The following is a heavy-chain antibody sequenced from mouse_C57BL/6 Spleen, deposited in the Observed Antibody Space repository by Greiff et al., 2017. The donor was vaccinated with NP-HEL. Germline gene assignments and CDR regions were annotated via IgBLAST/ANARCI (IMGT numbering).Heavy chain of an antibody. V-gene: IGHV1-22*01. J-gene: IGHJ2*01. Sequence: VQLQQSGPELVKPGASVKMSCKASGYTFTDYYMHWVKQSPGKSLEWIGYINPNNGGTSYNQKFKGKATLTVNKSSSTAYMQLRSLTSEDAAVYYCASSVRGDYFDCWGQGTTLTVSS. CDR2: INPNNGGT. CDR3: ASSVRGDYFDC. D-gene: IGHD2-2*01. CDR1: GYTFTDYY.